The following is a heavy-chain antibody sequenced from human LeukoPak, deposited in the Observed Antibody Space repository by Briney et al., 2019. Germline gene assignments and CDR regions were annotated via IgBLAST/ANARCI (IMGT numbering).Heavy chain of an antibody. Sequence: GRSLRLSCAASRFTFSNAWMSWVRQAPGKGLEWVGHIKSKTDGGTTDYAAPVKGRFTISRDDSKNTLYLQMNSLRTEDTAVYYCTTDQDYGDYPEYYFDYWGQGTLVTVSS. CDR2: IKSKTDGGTT. CDR3: TTDQDYGDYPEYYFDY. D-gene: IGHD4-17*01. J-gene: IGHJ4*02. V-gene: IGHV3-15*01. CDR1: RFTFSNAW.